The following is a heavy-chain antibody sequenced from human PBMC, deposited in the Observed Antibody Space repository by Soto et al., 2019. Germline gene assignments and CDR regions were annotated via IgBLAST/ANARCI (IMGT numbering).Heavy chain of an antibody. CDR3: ARTEIVPAAIFPFDAFDI. D-gene: IGHD2-2*01. CDR1: GYSFTSYW. J-gene: IGHJ3*02. CDR2: IYPGDSDT. V-gene: IGHV5-51*01. Sequence: PGESLKISCKGSGYSFTSYWIGWVRQMPGKGLEWMGIIYPGDSDTRYSPSFQGQVTISADKSISTAYLQWSSLKASDTAMYYCARTEIVPAAIFPFDAFDIWGQGTMVTVSS.